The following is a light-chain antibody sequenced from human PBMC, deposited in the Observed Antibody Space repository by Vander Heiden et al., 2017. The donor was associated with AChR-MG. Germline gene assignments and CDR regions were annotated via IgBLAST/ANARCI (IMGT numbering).Light chain of an antibody. CDR3: SAYTTSLRI. CDR1: SRDIGSSKY. Sequence: QSALTKPASVSGSSGQSITIPCTGTSRDIGSSKYVTWYQQQHGKAPRLMVYDGNKRTAGLSNRFSGYKSGDTASLIISGLQAEDEADYFCSAYTTSLRIFGTGTKVTVL. CDR2: DGN. J-gene: IGLJ1*01. V-gene: IGLV2-14*03.